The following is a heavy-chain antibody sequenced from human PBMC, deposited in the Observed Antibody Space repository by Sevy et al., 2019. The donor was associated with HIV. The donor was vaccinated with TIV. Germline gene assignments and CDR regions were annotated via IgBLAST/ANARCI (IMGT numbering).Heavy chain of an antibody. J-gene: IGHJ6*02. CDR3: ARFRYGSGSYATRLYGMDV. V-gene: IGHV4-30-4*02. D-gene: IGHD3-10*01. CDR2: IYYSGST. CDR1: GGSISSGDYY. Sequence: SETLSLTCTVSGGSISSGDYYWSWIRQPPGKGLEWIGYIYYSGSTYYNPSLKSRVTISVDTSKNQFSLKLSSVTAADTAVYYCARFRYGSGSYATRLYGMDVWGQGTTVTVSS.